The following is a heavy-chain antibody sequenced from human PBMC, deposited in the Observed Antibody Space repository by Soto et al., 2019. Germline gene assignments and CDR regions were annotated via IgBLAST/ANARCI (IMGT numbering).Heavy chain of an antibody. J-gene: IGHJ3*01. CDR3: ARDLEGADVFDL. Sequence: EVQLVESGGDLVKPGGSLRLSCATSGFTFNNYNMNWVRQAPGKGLEWVSSIAARGSGYRYYAESVKGRFTITRDVAKNSLYLQINNLRADDTALYYCARDLEGADVFDLWGQGTMVTVSS. V-gene: IGHV3-21*01. CDR1: GFTFNNYN. CDR2: IAARGSGYR. D-gene: IGHD3-16*01.